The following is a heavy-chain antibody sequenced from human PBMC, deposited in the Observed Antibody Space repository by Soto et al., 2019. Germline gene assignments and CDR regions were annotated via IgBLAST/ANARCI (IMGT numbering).Heavy chain of an antibody. V-gene: IGHV4-59*01. CDR2: IYYSGST. J-gene: IGHJ2*01. CDR3: ASGRSIGWSRYVDL. CDR1: GGSISSYY. Sequence: QVQLQESGPGLVKPSETLSLTCTVSGGSISSYYWSWIRQPPGKGLEWIGYIYYSGSTNYNPSLPRGVPISVDTSKNHFSLELSSGTAADTAVYYCASGRSIGWSRYVDLWGRGALVTVSS. D-gene: IGHD6-19*01.